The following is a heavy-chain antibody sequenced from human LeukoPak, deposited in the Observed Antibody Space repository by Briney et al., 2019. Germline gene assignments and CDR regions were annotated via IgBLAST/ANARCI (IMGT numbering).Heavy chain of an antibody. Sequence: GGSLRLSCAASGFMDSNSYMSWVRQAPGKGLECVSVIHSGGSTYYADSVKGRFTISRDNSKNSLFLQMNSLRAEDTAVYYCATGHYSNTLGGQGTLVTVSS. V-gene: IGHV3-66*01. J-gene: IGHJ4*02. CDR1: GFMDSNSY. D-gene: IGHD6-13*01. CDR3: ATGHYSNTL. CDR2: IHSGGST.